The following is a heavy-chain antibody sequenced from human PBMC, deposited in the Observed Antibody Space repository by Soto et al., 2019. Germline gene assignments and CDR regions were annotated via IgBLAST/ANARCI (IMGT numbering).Heavy chain of an antibody. J-gene: IGHJ5*02. CDR2: IYYSGST. Sequence: QVQLQESGPGLVKPSQTLSLTCTVSGGSISSGGYYWSWIRQHPGKGLEWIGYIYYSGSTSYNPSLNRRVTISVDTSTNLFSIKLSSVSAADTAVYYCARVVGINWFDPWGQGTLVTVSS. CDR1: GGSISSGGYY. V-gene: IGHV4-31*03. CDR3: ARVVGINWFDP. D-gene: IGHD2-2*01.